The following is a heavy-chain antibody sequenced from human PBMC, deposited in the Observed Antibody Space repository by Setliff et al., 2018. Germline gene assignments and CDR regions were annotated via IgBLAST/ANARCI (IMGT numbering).Heavy chain of an antibody. J-gene: IGHJ4*02. CDR1: GGSFSGYY. V-gene: IGHV4-34*01. D-gene: IGHD2-15*01. Sequence: SETLSLTCAVYGGSFSGYYWSWIRQPPGKGLEWIGEINHSGGTSYNPSLMSRVTISVDTSKNQFSLKLSSVTAADTAVYYCAKGDGGYPSDSWGQGILVTVSS. CDR2: INHSGGT. CDR3: AKGDGGYPSDS.